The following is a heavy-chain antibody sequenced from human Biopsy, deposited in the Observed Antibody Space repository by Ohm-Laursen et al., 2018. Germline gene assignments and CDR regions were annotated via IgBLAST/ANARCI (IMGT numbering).Heavy chain of an antibody. Sequence: SETLSFTCAVSGGSISSYYWNWIRQPPGQGLEWIGYIYYSGITDYSPSLKSRVTISIDKSKNQFFLKLSSVTAEDTAVYYCARDDAVTVIRGLYYWGQGALVTVSS. D-gene: IGHD2-21*02. CDR1: GGSISSYY. CDR2: IYYSGIT. J-gene: IGHJ4*02. V-gene: IGHV4-59*01. CDR3: ARDDAVTVIRGLYY.